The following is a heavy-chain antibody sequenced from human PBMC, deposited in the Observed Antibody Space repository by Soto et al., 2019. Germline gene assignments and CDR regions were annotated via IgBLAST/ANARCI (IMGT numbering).Heavy chain of an antibody. CDR1: GFIFSTSA. V-gene: IGHV3-23*01. D-gene: IGHD2-21*01. J-gene: IGHJ4*02. CDR2: ISVSGGRI. CDR3: AQHECGTECFSHFDY. Sequence: EVQLLESGGGLVQPGWSLRLSCAASGFIFSTSAMNWVRQAPGQGLEWVSSISVSGGRIYYADSVKGRFTISRDNSKNTLYLQMTSQRAEDTSVYYCAQHECGTECFSHFDYWGQGALVTVSS.